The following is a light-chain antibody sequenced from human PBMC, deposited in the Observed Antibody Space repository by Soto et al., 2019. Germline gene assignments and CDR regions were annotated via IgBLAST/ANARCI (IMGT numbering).Light chain of an antibody. V-gene: IGKV3-20*01. CDR3: QQYGTSPT. Sequence: EIVLTQSPGTLSLSPXXXXXXSCRASQSVSSSYLVWYQQKPGQAPRLLIYGTSSRATGIPDRFSGSASGTDFTLTISRLEPEDFAVYYCQQYGTSPTFGQGTRLEIK. CDR1: QSVSSSY. J-gene: IGKJ5*01. CDR2: GTS.